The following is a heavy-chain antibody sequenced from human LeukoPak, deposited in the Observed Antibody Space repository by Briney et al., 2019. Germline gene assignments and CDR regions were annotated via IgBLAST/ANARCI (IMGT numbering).Heavy chain of an antibody. CDR2: ITSSGNYI. CDR1: GFTFSKYS. J-gene: IGHJ4*02. Sequence: PGGSLRLSCAASGFTFSKYSMTWVRQAPGKGLEWVSSITSSGNYIFYADSVKGRFTISRDNAKNSLYLQMNSLRAEDTAVYYCARDPSGWSHYWGQGTLVTVSS. V-gene: IGHV3-21*01. D-gene: IGHD6-19*01. CDR3: ARDPSGWSHY.